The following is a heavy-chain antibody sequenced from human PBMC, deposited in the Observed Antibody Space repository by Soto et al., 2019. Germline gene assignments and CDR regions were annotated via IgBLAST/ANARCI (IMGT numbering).Heavy chain of an antibody. J-gene: IGHJ3*02. V-gene: IGHV3-21*01. CDR2: ISSSSSYI. CDR3: ARVRGGAAFDI. CDR1: GFTFSSYS. D-gene: IGHD3-16*01. Sequence: GGSLRLSCAASGFTFSSYSMNWVRQAPGKGLEWVSSISSSSSYIYYADSVKGRFTISRDNAKNSLYLQMNSLRAEDTAVYYCARVRGGAAFDIWGQGTMVPVSS.